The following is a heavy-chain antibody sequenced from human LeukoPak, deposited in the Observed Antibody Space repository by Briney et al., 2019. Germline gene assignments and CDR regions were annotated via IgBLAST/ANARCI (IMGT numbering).Heavy chain of an antibody. V-gene: IGHV3-30-3*01. CDR3: ARDQRQYSLAIFDY. J-gene: IGHJ4*02. CDR2: ISYDGSNK. Sequence: GGSLRLSCAASGFTFSSYAMHWVRQAPGKGLEWVAVISYDGSNKYYADSVKGRFTISRDNSKNTLYLQMNSLRAEDTAVYYCARDQRQYSLAIFDYWGQGTLVTVSS. D-gene: IGHD2-21*01. CDR1: GFTFSSYA.